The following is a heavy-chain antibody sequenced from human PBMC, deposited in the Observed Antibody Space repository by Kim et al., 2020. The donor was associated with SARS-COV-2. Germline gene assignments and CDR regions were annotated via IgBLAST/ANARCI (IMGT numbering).Heavy chain of an antibody. CDR3: AREWAVAGGRGDFDY. CDR2: INAGNGNT. CDR1: GYTFTSYD. Sequence: ASVKVSCKASGYTFTSYDIHWVRQAPGQRLEWMGWINAGNGNTKYSQKFQGRVTITRDTSATTAYMELSSLRSEDTAVYYCAREWAVAGGRGDFDYWGQG. J-gene: IGHJ4*02. D-gene: IGHD6-19*01. V-gene: IGHV1-3*01.